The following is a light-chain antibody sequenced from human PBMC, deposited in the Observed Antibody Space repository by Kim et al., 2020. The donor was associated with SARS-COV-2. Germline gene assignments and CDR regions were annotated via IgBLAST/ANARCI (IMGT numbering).Light chain of an antibody. CDR3: QQYNSYAWT. CDR1: QSISSW. V-gene: IGKV1-5*01. Sequence: ASVGDRVTITCRASQSISSWFAWYQQKPGKAPKLLIYDASSLESGVPSRFSGSGSGTEFTLTISSLQPDDFATYYCQQYNSYAWTFGQGTKVDIK. J-gene: IGKJ1*01. CDR2: DAS.